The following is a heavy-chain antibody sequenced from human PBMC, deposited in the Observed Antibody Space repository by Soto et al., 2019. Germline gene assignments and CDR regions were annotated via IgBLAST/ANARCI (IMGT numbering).Heavy chain of an antibody. CDR1: GGSFSGYY. V-gene: IGHV4-34*01. Sequence: SETLSLTCAVYGGSFSGYYWSWIRQPPGKGLEWIGEINHSGSTNYNPSLKSRVTISVDTSKNQFSLKLSSVTAADTAVYYCARGTRVVVPAARESWFDRWGQGTVVTVSS. CDR2: INHSGST. D-gene: IGHD2-2*01. J-gene: IGHJ5*02. CDR3: ARGTRVVVPAARESWFDR.